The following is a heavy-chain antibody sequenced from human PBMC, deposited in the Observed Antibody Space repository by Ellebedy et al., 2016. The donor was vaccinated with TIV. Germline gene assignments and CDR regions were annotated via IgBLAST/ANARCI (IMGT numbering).Heavy chain of an antibody. V-gene: IGHV3-23*01. Sequence: GESLKISCAASGFTFSSYAMSWVRQAPGKGLEWVSHFSDSTYYADSVKGRFTISRDNSKNILYLQMNSLRAEDTAIYYCAKGRSGTYIHHAFDYWGQGTLVTVSS. J-gene: IGHJ4*02. CDR1: GFTFSSYA. D-gene: IGHD1-14*01. CDR2: FSDST. CDR3: AKGRSGTYIHHAFDY.